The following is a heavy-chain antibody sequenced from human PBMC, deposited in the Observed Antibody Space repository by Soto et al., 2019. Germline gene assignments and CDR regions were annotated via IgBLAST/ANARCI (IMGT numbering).Heavy chain of an antibody. Sequence: QVQLVQSGAEVKKPGASVKVSCKASGYTFTSYYMHWVRQAPGQGLEWMGIINPSGGSTSYAQKFQCRVTMTRHAPTSTVYMELSSLRSEDTAVYYCARENLCSSPSCYVVDYWGQGTLVTVSS. D-gene: IGHD2-2*01. V-gene: IGHV1-46*01. CDR2: INPSGGST. J-gene: IGHJ4*02. CDR1: GYTFTSYY. CDR3: ARENLCSSPSCYVVDY.